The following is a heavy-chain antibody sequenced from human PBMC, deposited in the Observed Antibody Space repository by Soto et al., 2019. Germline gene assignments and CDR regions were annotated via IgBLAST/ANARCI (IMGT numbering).Heavy chain of an antibody. CDR3: TTASTVYVEMDYYYMDV. D-gene: IGHD1-20*01. J-gene: IGHJ6*03. CDR2: IKSKTDGGTT. V-gene: IGHV3-15*01. Sequence: GGSLRLSCAASGFTFSNAWMSWVRQAPGKGLEWVGRIKSKTDGGTTDYAAPVKGRFTISRDDSKNTLYLQMNSLKTEDTAVYYCTTASTVYVEMDYYYMDVWGKGTTVTVSS. CDR1: GFTFSNAW.